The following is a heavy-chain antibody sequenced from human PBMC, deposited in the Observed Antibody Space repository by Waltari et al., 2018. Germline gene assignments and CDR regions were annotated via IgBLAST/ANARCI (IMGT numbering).Heavy chain of an antibody. CDR3: ATFKGDY. J-gene: IGHJ4*02. D-gene: IGHD3-16*01. Sequence: EVQLLESGGGLVQPGGSLRLSCAASGFTFSTYGMSWVRQVPGKGLEGVSSISGSGTGTYYADSVKGRFTISRDNSKNTLYLQMNSLRAEDTALYYCATFKGDYWGQGTLVTVSS. CDR1: GFTFSTYG. CDR2: ISGSGTGT. V-gene: IGHV3-23*01.